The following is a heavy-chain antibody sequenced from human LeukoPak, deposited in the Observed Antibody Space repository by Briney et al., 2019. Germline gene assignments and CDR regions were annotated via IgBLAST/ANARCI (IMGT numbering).Heavy chain of an antibody. V-gene: IGHV1-46*01. CDR2: INPSGGST. D-gene: IGHD2-15*01. J-gene: IGHJ4*02. CDR3: ARVRVVGAPYGGGYFDY. Sequence: ASVKVSCKASGYTFTSYYMHWVRQAPGQGLEWMGLINPSGGSTRYAQKFQGRVSMTSDMSTSTFYMELRSLRSEDTAVYYCARVRVVGAPYGGGYFDYWGQGTLVTVSS. CDR1: GYTFTSYY.